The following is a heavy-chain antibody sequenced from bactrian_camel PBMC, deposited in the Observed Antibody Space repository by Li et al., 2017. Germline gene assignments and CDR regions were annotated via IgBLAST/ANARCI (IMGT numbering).Heavy chain of an antibody. CDR1: GYTFNEHC. J-gene: IGHJ4*01. D-gene: IGHD2*01. V-gene: IGHV3S66*01. CDR3: ATGRYGGHDY. CDR2: IHTSASRT. Sequence: DVQLVESGGGSVQAGGSLRLSCEASGYTFNEHCMAWFRQAPGKEREGVASIHTSASRTRYGDSVKGRFTISADTAKNTVYLQMSSLKTEDTAVYYCATGRYGGHDYWGQGTQVTVS.